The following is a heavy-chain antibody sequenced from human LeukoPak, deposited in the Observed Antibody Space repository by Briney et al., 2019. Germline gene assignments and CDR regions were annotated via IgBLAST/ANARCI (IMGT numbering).Heavy chain of an antibody. J-gene: IGHJ4*02. CDR1: GFTFSDYY. CDR2: ISSRGSTI. V-gene: IGHV3-11*01. CDR3: ARANRGYCSSTSCYPMYYFDY. D-gene: IGHD2-2*01. Sequence: GGSLRLSCAASGFTFSDYYMSWIRQAPGKGLEWVSYISSRGSTIYYADSVKGRFTISRDNAKNSLYLQMNSLRAEDTAVYYCARANRGYCSSTSCYPMYYFDYWGQGTLVTVSS.